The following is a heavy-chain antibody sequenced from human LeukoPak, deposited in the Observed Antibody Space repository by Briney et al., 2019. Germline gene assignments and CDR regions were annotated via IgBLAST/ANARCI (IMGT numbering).Heavy chain of an antibody. D-gene: IGHD3-16*01. V-gene: IGHV4-59*01. CDR2: IYYSGST. CDR1: GGSISSYY. J-gene: IGHJ6*02. CDR3: ARNPGGSYYYYGMDV. Sequence: SETLSLTCTVSGGSISSYYWSWIRQPPGKGLEWIGYIYYSGSTNYNPSLKSRVTILVDTSKNQFSLKLSSVTAADTAVYYCARNPGGSYYYYGMDVWGQGTTVTVSS.